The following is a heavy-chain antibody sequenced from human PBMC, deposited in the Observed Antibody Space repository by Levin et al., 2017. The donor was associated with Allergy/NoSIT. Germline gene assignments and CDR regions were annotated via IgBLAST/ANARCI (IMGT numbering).Heavy chain of an antibody. CDR2: ITHDGTVP. Sequence: GESLKISCAASGFTFSDSHMNWVRQAPGKGLEWVSFITHDGTVPVYADSVKGRFTISRDNAKNSLYLQLNSLKAEDTAVYYCARDMSHTDRAFDYWGQGTLVTVSS. V-gene: IGHV3-21*06. CDR3: ARDMSHTDRAFDY. CDR1: GFTFSDSH. D-gene: IGHD3-16*01. J-gene: IGHJ4*02.